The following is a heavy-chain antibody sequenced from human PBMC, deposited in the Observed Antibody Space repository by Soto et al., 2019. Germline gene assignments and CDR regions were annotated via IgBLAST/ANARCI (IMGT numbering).Heavy chain of an antibody. D-gene: IGHD3-3*01. Sequence: SQTLSLTCAISGDSVSSNSAAWNWIRQSPSRGLEWLGRTYYRSKWYNDYAVSVKSRITINPDTSKNQFSLQLNSVTPEDTAVYYCARGTSDNAYDFWSGYYRPNWFDPWGQGTLVTVSS. V-gene: IGHV6-1*01. CDR2: TYYRSKWYN. CDR1: GDSVSSNSAA. CDR3: ARGTSDNAYDFWSGYYRPNWFDP. J-gene: IGHJ5*02.